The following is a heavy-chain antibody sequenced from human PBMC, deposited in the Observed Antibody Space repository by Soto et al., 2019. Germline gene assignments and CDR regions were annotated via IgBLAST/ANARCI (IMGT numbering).Heavy chain of an antibody. Sequence: ASVKVSCKASGGTFNSYAISWVRQAPGQGLEWMGGIIPIFGTANYAQKFQGRVSITADESTSTAYMELSSLRSEDTAVYYCARDVIVVVVAAKSDYHYYYRMDVSRQGTSVTVS. V-gene: IGHV1-69*13. CDR3: ARDVIVVVVAAKSDYHYYYRMDV. J-gene: IGHJ6*02. CDR1: GGTFNSYA. D-gene: IGHD2-15*01. CDR2: IIPIFGTA.